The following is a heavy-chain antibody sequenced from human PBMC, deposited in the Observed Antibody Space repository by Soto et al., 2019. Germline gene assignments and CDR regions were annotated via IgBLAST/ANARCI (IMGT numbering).Heavy chain of an antibody. CDR3: ARDTAKQRVVVAATPDAFDI. Sequence: QVQLVESGGGVVQPGRSLRLSCAASGFTFSSYAMHWVRQAPGKGLEWVAVISYDGSNKYYADSVKGRFTISRDNSKNTLYLQTNSLRAEDTAVYYCARDTAKQRVVVAATPDAFDIWGQGTMVTVSS. V-gene: IGHV3-30-3*01. CDR1: GFTFSSYA. CDR2: ISYDGSNK. D-gene: IGHD2-15*01. J-gene: IGHJ3*02.